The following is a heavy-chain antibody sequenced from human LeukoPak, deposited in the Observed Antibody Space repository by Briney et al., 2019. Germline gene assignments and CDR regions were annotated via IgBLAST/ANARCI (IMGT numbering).Heavy chain of an antibody. Sequence: GGSLRLSCAPSGFTFSNYAMNWVRQAPGKGLERVSAITGSGGRTYYADSVKGRFTISRDNSKNTLYLQMNSLRAEDTAVYYCAKEYSGSFSPFPSYFDYWGQGTLVTVSS. CDR3: AKEYSGSFSPFPSYFDY. CDR2: ITGSGGRT. D-gene: IGHD1-26*01. J-gene: IGHJ4*02. V-gene: IGHV3-23*01. CDR1: GFTFSNYA.